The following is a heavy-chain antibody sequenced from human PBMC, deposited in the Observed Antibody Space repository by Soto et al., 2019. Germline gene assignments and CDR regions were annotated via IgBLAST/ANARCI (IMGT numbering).Heavy chain of an antibody. D-gene: IGHD3-22*01. Sequence: SVKVSCKASGGTFTSYDINWVRQATVQGLEWMGWMNPNSGNTGYAQKFQGRVTMTRNTSISTAYMELSSLRSEDTAVYYCARGWWDYYDSSGYSDYWGQGTLVTVSS. V-gene: IGHV1-8*01. CDR2: MNPNSGNT. CDR1: GGTFTSYD. J-gene: IGHJ4*02. CDR3: ARGWWDYYDSSGYSDY.